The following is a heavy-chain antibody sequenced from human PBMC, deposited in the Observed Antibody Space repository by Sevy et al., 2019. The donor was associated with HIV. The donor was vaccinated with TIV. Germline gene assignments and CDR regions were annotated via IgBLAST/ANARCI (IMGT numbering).Heavy chain of an antibody. CDR1: GGSISSYY. CDR3: ARLKGWGGYAFDI. CDR2: IYYSGST. Sequence: SETLSLTCTVSGGSISSYYWSWIRQPPGKGLEWIGYIYYSGSTNYNPSLKSRVTISVDTSKNQFSLKLSSVTATDTAVYYCARLKGWGGYAFDIWGQWTMVTVSS. D-gene: IGHD3-16*01. V-gene: IGHV4-59*08. J-gene: IGHJ3*02.